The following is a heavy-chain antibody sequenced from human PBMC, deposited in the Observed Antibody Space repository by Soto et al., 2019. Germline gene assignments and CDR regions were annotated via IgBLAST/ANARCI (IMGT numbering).Heavy chain of an antibody. V-gene: IGHV1-69*13. Sequence: SVKVSCKASGGTFSSYAISWVRQAPGQGLEWMGGIIPIFGTANYAQKFQGRVTITADESTSTAYMELSSLRSEDTAVYYCARACDYGDYLGEFDYWGQGTLVTISS. CDR2: IIPIFGTA. J-gene: IGHJ4*02. CDR1: GGTFSSYA. D-gene: IGHD4-17*01. CDR3: ARACDYGDYLGEFDY.